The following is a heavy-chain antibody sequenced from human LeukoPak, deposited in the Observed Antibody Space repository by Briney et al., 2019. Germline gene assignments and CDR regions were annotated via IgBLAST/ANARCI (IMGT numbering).Heavy chain of an antibody. CDR1: GFTFSSYA. CDR3: ARAPNNGLVGNWFDP. V-gene: IGHV3-64*01. CDR2: ISSNGGST. J-gene: IGHJ5*02. Sequence: GGSLRLSCAASGFTFSSYAMHWVRQAPGKGLEYVSAISSNGGSTYYANSVKGRFTISRDNSKNTLYLQMGSLRAEDMAVYYCARAPNNGLVGNWFDPWGQGTLVTVSS. D-gene: IGHD3/OR15-3a*01.